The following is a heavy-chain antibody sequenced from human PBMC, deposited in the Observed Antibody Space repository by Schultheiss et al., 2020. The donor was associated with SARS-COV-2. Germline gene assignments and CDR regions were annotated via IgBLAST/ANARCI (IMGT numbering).Heavy chain of an antibody. CDR3: AKFSSSNYYYYGMDV. V-gene: IGHV4-38-2*01. D-gene: IGHD6-6*01. CDR2: IYHSGTT. CDR1: GYSISSGYY. J-gene: IGHJ6*02. Sequence: SETLSLTCAVSGYSISSGYYWGWIRQPPGKGLEWIGSIYHSGTTYYTPSLKSRVTISVDTSKNQFSLKLNSVTAADTAVYYCAKFSSSNYYYYGMDVWGQGTTVTVSS.